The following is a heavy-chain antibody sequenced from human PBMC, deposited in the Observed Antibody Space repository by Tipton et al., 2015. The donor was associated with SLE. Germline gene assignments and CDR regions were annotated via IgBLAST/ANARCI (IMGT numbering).Heavy chain of an antibody. CDR2: VYQSGST. CDR1: GGSISSSTYY. J-gene: IGHJ5*02. D-gene: IGHD2-2*01. V-gene: IGHV4-39*01. Sequence: TLSLTCTVSGGSISSSTYYWGWVRRPPGKGLEWIGSVYQSGSTYYNPSLKSRVTISVDTSKNQFSLTLTSMTAADTAVYYCVRSLSTKGLDPWGQGTLVTVSS. CDR3: VRSLSTKGLDP.